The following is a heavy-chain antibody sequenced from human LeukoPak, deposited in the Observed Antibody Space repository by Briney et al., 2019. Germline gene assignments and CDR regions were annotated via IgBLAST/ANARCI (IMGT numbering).Heavy chain of an antibody. Sequence: GGSLRLSCAASGFTFSSYSMNWVRQAPGKGLEWVSYISSSSSTIYYADSVKGRFTISRDNAKNSPYLQMNSLRAEDTAVYYCARDGPDQYYYDSSGFFHYWGQGTLVTVSS. J-gene: IGHJ4*02. D-gene: IGHD3-22*01. CDR1: GFTFSSYS. V-gene: IGHV3-48*04. CDR3: ARDGPDQYYYDSSGFFHY. CDR2: ISSSSSTI.